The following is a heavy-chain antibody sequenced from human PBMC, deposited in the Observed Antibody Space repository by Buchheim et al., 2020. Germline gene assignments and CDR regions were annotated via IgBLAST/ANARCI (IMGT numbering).Heavy chain of an antibody. CDR2: ISYDGSEK. CDR1: GFTFMSYG. D-gene: IGHD1-26*01. CDR3: AKRRGVGADLYYYGMDV. J-gene: IGHJ6*02. V-gene: IGHV3-30*18. Sequence: QVQLVESGGGVVQPGKSLRLSCAASGFTFMSYGMHWVRQAPGKGLEWVAVISYDGSEKYYADSVRGRFTISRDNSKNTLYLQMNSLRAEDTAVYYCAKRRGVGADLYYYGMDVWGHGTT.